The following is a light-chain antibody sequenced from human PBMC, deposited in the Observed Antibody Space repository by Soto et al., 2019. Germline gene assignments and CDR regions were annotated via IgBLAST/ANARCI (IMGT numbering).Light chain of an antibody. V-gene: IGLV1-44*01. J-gene: IGLJ2*01. Sequence: QSVLTQPPSASGTPGQRVTISCSGSSSNIGSHTVTWYQQLPGTAPKLLIYSHNQRPSGVPDRFSGSKSGTSASLAISGLQSDDEADYYCTAWDARLNGQVFGGGTKVTVL. CDR3: TAWDARLNGQV. CDR2: SHN. CDR1: SSNIGSHT.